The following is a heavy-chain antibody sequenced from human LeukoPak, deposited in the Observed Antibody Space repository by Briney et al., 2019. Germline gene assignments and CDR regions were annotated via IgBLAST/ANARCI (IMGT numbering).Heavy chain of an antibody. D-gene: IGHD6-6*01. CDR2: ISPTGSTT. Sequence: GGSLRLSCAASGFSFSGHWMHWARQLPGKGLVWVSRISPTGSTTSYADSVKGRFTVSRDNAKNTLYLQVNNLRDEDTAVYYCARGPNSSWSGLDLWGQGTLLTVSS. V-gene: IGHV3-74*01. CDR3: ARGPNSSWSGLDL. CDR1: GFSFSGHW. J-gene: IGHJ5*02.